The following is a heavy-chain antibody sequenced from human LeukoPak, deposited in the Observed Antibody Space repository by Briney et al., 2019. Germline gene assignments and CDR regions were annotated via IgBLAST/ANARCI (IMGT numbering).Heavy chain of an antibody. V-gene: IGHV3-21*01. J-gene: IGHJ6*03. CDR1: GFTFSTYT. CDR3: ERAGYSSSLFDYYFYMDV. CDR2: ISTSSSDI. Sequence: GGCLRLSCAASGFTFSTYTMIWVRQAPGKGLEWVSSISTSSSDIYYGDSVKGRFTISRDNAKNSVFLQMNSLRAADTAVYYCERAGYSSSLFDYYFYMDVWGKGTTVTVSS. D-gene: IGHD6-13*01.